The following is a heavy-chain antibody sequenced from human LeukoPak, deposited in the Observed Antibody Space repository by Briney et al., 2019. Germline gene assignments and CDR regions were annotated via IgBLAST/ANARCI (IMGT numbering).Heavy chain of an antibody. CDR1: NGSISSVGYY. CDR2: IYNNGGT. V-gene: IGHV4-31*01. CDR3: VRSPSRSRVFDY. Sequence: SQTLSLTCTVSNGSISSVGYYWSYIRQNPGRGLEFSGYIYNNGGTYYNPSLTRPITISMDTSEKQLSLRLAAVTAVDSAIYYCVRSPSRSRVFDYWGQGTLVTVSS. D-gene: IGHD2/OR15-2a*01. J-gene: IGHJ4*02.